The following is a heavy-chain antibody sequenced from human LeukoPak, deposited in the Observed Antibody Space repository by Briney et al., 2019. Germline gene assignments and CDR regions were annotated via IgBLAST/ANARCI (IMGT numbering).Heavy chain of an antibody. CDR3: AKTTVTSEDYSYYYMDV. J-gene: IGHJ6*03. CDR2: IITYNGNT. D-gene: IGHD4-17*01. Sequence: ASVKVSCKAAGYTFNSYAISWVRQAPGQGLEGMGYIITYNGNTKYAQKVQGRVTMTADASTNTAYMELRSLRSDDTAVYYCAKTTVTSEDYSYYYMDVWGKGTTVTVSS. CDR1: GYTFNSYA. V-gene: IGHV1-18*01.